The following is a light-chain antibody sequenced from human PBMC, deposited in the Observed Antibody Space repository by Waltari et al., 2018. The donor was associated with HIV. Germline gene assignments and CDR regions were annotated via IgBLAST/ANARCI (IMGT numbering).Light chain of an antibody. V-gene: IGKV1-33*01. CDR2: DAS. CDR3: QQYDNLPLT. CDR1: QDISKY. Sequence: DVQMTQSPSSLSASVGARVTITCQASQDISKYLNWFQQKPGKAPKLLIYDASNLKTGVPSRFSGSGSGTDFTFTISSLQPEDIATYYCQQYDNLPLTFGGGTKVELK. J-gene: IGKJ4*01.